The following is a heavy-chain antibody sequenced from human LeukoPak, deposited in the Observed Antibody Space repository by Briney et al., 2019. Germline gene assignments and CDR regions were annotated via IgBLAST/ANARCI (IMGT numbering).Heavy chain of an antibody. CDR3: ARALGSATDY. J-gene: IGHJ4*02. V-gene: IGHV3-74*01. CDR2: LNDDGSYT. Sequence: PGGSLRLSCAAPGVTFSRSWIHCVRQAPGKGLVWVSRLNDDGSYTNYADSVKGRFTISRDNAKNTLYLQMHSLRAEDTAVYYCARALGSATDYWGQGTLVTVSS. D-gene: IGHD1-26*01. CDR1: GVTFSRSW.